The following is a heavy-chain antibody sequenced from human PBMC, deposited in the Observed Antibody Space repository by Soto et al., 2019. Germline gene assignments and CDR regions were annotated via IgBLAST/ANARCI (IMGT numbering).Heavy chain of an antibody. CDR2: VYYNENT. D-gene: IGHD3-10*01. CDR3: ARRERYYGSPGCFDP. Sequence: SETMSLTCTVSGGSISSFAYYWDWIRHHPGKGLEWIGTVYYNENTYYNPSLKSRVTISVDTAKNQFTLNMRSVTAADTAIYFGARRERYYGSPGCFDPWGQGTMVTVSS. J-gene: IGHJ5*02. CDR1: GGSISSFAYY. V-gene: IGHV4-39*01.